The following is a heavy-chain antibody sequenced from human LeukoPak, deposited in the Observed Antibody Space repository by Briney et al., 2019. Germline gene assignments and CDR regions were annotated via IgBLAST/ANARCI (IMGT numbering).Heavy chain of an antibody. D-gene: IGHD3-10*01. CDR3: ARGGTYGSGTDQHITLDY. J-gene: IGHJ4*02. Sequence: SETLSLTCTVSGGSISPDYRSWIRQPAGKGLEWIGRVHASGSPNYNPSLKSRVFISVDKSKNQFSLNLNSVTAADTAVYYCARGGTYGSGTDQHITLDYWGQGTLVTVSS. V-gene: IGHV4-4*07. CDR1: GGSISPDY. CDR2: VHASGSP.